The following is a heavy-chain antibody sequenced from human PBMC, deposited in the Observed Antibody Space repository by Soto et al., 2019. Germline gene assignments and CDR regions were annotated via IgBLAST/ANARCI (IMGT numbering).Heavy chain of an antibody. J-gene: IGHJ3*02. CDR3: ARDGGLSSTDVKAFDI. D-gene: IGHD2-15*01. CDR1: GFTFSRYY. V-gene: IGHV3-21*01. Sequence: EFQLVESGGGLVEPGESLRLSCAASGFTFSRYYMNWVRQAPGKGLEWVSSISTTSTYTHYADSLKGRFTISRDNAKKLLYLQMDSLRAEDTAVYYCARDGGLSSTDVKAFDIWGQGTKVTVSS. CDR2: ISTTSTYT.